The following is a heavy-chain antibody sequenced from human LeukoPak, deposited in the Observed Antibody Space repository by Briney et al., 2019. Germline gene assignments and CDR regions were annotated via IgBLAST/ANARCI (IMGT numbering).Heavy chain of an antibody. D-gene: IGHD4-17*01. CDR3: ARRLYGDFEDY. CDR1: GYTFTDYY. J-gene: IGHJ4*02. CDR2: IKPHNGGT. V-gene: IGHV1-2*02. Sequence: GASVKVSCKASGYTFTDYYMHWVRQAPGQGLEWMGWIKPHNGGTNYAQKFQDRVIMTRDTSLSTAYMELSRLRSDDTAVYYCARRLYGDFEDYWGQGTLVTVSS.